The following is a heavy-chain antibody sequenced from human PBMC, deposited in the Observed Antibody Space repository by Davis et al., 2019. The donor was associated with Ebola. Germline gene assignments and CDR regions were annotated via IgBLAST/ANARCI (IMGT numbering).Heavy chain of an antibody. CDR1: GGSFSGYY. V-gene: IGHV4-34*01. J-gene: IGHJ5*02. Sequence: MPSETLSLTCAVYGGSFSGYYWTWIRQPPGKGLEWIGEINHTGNTNYSPSLRSRLIISIDTSKNQFSLQLKSVTAADTAVYYCARRLVWDWFDPWGQGTLVTVSS. CDR2: INHTGNT. D-gene: IGHD6-19*01. CDR3: ARRLVWDWFDP.